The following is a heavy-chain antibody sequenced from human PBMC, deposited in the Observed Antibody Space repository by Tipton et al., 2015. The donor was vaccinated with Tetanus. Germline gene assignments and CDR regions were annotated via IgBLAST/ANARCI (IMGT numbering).Heavy chain of an antibody. CDR1: GGSFSNYY. J-gene: IGHJ6*02. Sequence: TLSLTCAVYGGSFSNYYWSWIRQPPGRGLEWIGYVYFSGSTKYNPSHASRVTISVDTSNNQISLNLNSVTAADTAVYYCVRHSGWFNFYRGIDVWGQGTTVTVSS. CDR3: VRHSGWFNFYRGIDV. V-gene: IGHV4-59*08. CDR2: VYFSGST. D-gene: IGHD6-13*01.